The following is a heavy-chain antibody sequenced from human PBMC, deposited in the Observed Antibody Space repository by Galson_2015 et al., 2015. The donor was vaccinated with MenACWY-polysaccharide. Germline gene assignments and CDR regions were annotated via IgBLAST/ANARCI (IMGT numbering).Heavy chain of an antibody. D-gene: IGHD3-10*01. Sequence: SLRLSCAASGFTFSSYAMSWVRQAPGKGLEWVSGVSASGGSTVYTDSAKGRFTMSRDNSKRSLYLQMNSLRAEDTAVYYCAREYYNTRSPLGGFDVWGQGTTVTVSS. V-gene: IGHV3-23*01. J-gene: IGHJ6*02. CDR1: GFTFSSYA. CDR2: VSASGGST. CDR3: AREYYNTRSPLGGFDV.